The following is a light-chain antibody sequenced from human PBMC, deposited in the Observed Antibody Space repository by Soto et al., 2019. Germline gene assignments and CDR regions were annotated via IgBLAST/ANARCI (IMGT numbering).Light chain of an antibody. CDR3: SSYAGSNNFV. Sequence: SVLTQPPSASGSPGQSVTISCTGTSSDIGGYNYVSWYQHHPGKAPELIIYEVNKRPSGVPDRFSGSKSGNTASLTVSRLQTEDEADYYCSSYAGSNNFVFGTGTKVTVL. V-gene: IGLV2-8*01. CDR2: EVN. J-gene: IGLJ1*01. CDR1: SSDIGGYNY.